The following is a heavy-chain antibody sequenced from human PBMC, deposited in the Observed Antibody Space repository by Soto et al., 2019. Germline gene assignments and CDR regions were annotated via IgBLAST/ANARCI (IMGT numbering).Heavy chain of an antibody. J-gene: IGHJ6*02. Sequence: GGSLRLSCAASGFTFSSYAMSWVRQAPGKGLEWVSAISGSGGSTYYAGSVKGRFTLSRDNSKHPLYLQMNNLRAEDTAVYYCANSDVPFWSGDYAPYYYYGMDVWGQGTTVTVSS. V-gene: IGHV3-23*01. D-gene: IGHD3-3*01. CDR3: ANSDVPFWSGDYAPYYYYGMDV. CDR2: ISGSGGST. CDR1: GFTFSSYA.